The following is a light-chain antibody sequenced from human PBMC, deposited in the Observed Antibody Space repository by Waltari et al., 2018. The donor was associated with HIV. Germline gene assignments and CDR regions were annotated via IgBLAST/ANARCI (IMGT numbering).Light chain of an antibody. CDR3: QQSSDLPST. J-gene: IGKJ3*01. V-gene: IGKV1-39*01. CDR2: AAS. CDR1: QNNYHY. Sequence: DIQMTQSPSSLSASIGDRVTITRRASQNNYHYVNSYHHEPGKPPKLLIYAASTLQSGVPSRFSASGSGTDFTLTIGNLQPEDFAIYYCQQSSDLPSTFGPGTKVDLK.